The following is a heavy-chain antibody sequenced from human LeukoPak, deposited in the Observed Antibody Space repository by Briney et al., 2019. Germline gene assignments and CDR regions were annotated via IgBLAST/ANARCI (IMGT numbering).Heavy chain of an antibody. CDR2: INHSGST. J-gene: IGHJ3*02. CDR1: GGSFSGYY. CDR3: ATPARVYDAFDI. Sequence: PSETLSLTCAVYGGSFSGYYWSWIRQPPGKGLEWIGEINHSGSTNYNPSLKSRVTISVDTSKNQFSLKLSSVTAADTAVYYCATPARVYDAFDIWGQGTMVTVSS. D-gene: IGHD5/OR15-5a*01. V-gene: IGHV4-34*01.